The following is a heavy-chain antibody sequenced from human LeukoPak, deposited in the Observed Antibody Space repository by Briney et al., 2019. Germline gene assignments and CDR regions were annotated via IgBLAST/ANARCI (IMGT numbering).Heavy chain of an antibody. CDR1: GFTFSSYW. V-gene: IGHV3-7*01. Sequence: GGSLRLSCAASGFTFSSYWMSWVRQAPGKGLEWVANIKQDGSEKYYVDSVKGRFTISRDNAKNSLYLQMNSLRAEDTAVYYCAREGGGSYDEGSAFDIWGQGTMVTVSS. J-gene: IGHJ3*02. D-gene: IGHD1-26*01. CDR3: AREGGGSYDEGSAFDI. CDR2: IKQDGSEK.